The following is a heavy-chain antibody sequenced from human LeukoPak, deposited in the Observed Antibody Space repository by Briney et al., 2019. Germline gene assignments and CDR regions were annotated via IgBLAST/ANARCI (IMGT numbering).Heavy chain of an antibody. J-gene: IGHJ4*02. CDR1: GFTFSSYA. V-gene: IGHV3-30*04. Sequence: GGSLRLSCAASGFTFSSYAMHWVRQAPGKGLEWVAVISYDGSSKYYADSVKGRFTISRDNSKNTLYLQMNSLRAEDTAVYYCARDYGSGSYSTYYFDYWGQGTLVTVSS. CDR2: ISYDGSSK. D-gene: IGHD3-10*01. CDR3: ARDYGSGSYSTYYFDY.